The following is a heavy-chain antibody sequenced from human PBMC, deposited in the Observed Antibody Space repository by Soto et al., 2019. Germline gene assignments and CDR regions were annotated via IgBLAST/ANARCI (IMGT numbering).Heavy chain of an antibody. J-gene: IGHJ4*02. CDR1: GFTFSSYS. V-gene: IGHV3-30*04. CDR3: ARDRQKALVVVAATGGFDY. D-gene: IGHD2-15*01. Sequence: SLRLSCAVSGFTFSSYSMHWVRQDPDMGLEWVAFISFAGNNKYYADSVKGRFTISRDNSNNMVYLEMNSLRPDDTAVYYCARDRQKALVVVAATGGFDYWGQGTPVTVS. CDR2: ISFAGNNK.